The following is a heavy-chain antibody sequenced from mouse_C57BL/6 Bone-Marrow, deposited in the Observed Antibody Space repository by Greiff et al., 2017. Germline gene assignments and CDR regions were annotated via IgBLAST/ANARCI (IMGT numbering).Heavy chain of an antibody. V-gene: IGHV5-12*01. CDR3: ARQGPHAMDY. CDR1: GFTFSDYY. J-gene: IGHJ4*01. Sequence: EVMLVESGGGLVQPGGSLKLSCAASGFTFSDYYMYWVRQTPEKRLEWVAYISNGGGSTYYPDTVKGRFTISRYNAKNTLYLQMIRLKSEDTAMYYCARQGPHAMDYWGQGTSVTVSS. CDR2: ISNGGGST.